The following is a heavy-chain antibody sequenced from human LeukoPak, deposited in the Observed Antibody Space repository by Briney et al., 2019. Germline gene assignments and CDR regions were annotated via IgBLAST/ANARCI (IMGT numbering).Heavy chain of an antibody. CDR1: GGSFSGYY. V-gene: IGHV4-34*01. CDR3: ARVVDCYYGMDV. Sequence: SETLSLTCAVYGGSFSGYYWSWIRQPPGKGLEWIGEINHSGSTNYNPSLKSRVTISVDTSKNQFSLKLSSVTAADTAVYYCARVVDCYYGMDVWGQGTTVTVSS. J-gene: IGHJ6*02. CDR2: INHSGST. D-gene: IGHD2-2*01.